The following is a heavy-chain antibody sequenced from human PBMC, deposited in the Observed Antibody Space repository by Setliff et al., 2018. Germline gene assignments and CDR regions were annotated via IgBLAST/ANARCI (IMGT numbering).Heavy chain of an antibody. D-gene: IGHD6-13*01. CDR3: AREPPRSSCVPCHLR. CDR2: IYYSGST. CDR1: GGSISSSSYY. V-gene: IGHV4-39*07. J-gene: IGHJ4*02. Sequence: PSETLSLTCTVSGGSISSSSYYWGWIRQPPGKGLEWIGSIYYSGSTYYNPSLKSRVTISVDTSKNQFSLKLSSVTAADTAVYYCAREPPRSSCVPCHLRWGQGTLVTVSS.